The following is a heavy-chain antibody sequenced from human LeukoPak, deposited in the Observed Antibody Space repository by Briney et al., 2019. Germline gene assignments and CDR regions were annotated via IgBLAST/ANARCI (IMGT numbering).Heavy chain of an antibody. V-gene: IGHV4-38-2*01. D-gene: IGHD2-2*01. J-gene: IGHJ4*02. CDR2: IYHIGST. CDR1: GYSISGGYY. CDR3: ARAYIVGVAAATGVADY. Sequence: PSETLSLTCAVSGYSISGGYYWGWIRQPPGKGLGWIGSIYHIGSTYNNPALKSRVTISVDTSKTQVSLKLSSLTAADTAVYYCARAYIVGVAAATGVADYWGQGTLVTVSS.